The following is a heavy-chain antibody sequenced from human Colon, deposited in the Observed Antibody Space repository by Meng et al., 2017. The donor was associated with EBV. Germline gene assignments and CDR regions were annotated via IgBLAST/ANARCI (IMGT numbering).Heavy chain of an antibody. CDR2: IYYSGST. Sequence: QGQLRQSGPGLVKPSQALSLTGTVSGGSVSSGGYYWTWIRQHPGKGLEWFGHIYYSGSTFYNPSLKRRVIISIDTSKNQFSLNLRSVTAADTAVYYCARVSSGWDYFDYWGQGTLVTVSS. CDR1: GGSVSSGGYY. D-gene: IGHD6-19*01. J-gene: IGHJ4*02. CDR3: ARVSSGWDYFDY. V-gene: IGHV4-31*03.